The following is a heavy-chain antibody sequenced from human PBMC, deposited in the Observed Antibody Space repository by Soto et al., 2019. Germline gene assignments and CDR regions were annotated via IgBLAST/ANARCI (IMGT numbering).Heavy chain of an antibody. CDR1: GFSFSRFA. CDR3: ASGAAFYYDTSRY. V-gene: IGHV3-30-3*01. Sequence: QVQLVESGGGVVQPGRSLRLSCAGSGFSFSRFAIHWVRQAPGKGLEWVAVITYDGSNQYYADSVKGRFTVSRDNSKSTVYLQMNSLRSEDTAVYYCASGAAFYYDTSRYWGQGTLVTVSS. CDR2: ITYDGSNQ. D-gene: IGHD3-22*01. J-gene: IGHJ4*02.